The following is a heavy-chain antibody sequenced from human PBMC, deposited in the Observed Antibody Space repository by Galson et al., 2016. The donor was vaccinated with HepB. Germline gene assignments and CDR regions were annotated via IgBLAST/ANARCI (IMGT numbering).Heavy chain of an antibody. CDR1: GFTFGDYA. V-gene: IGHV3-9*01. Sequence: SLRLSCAASGFTFGDYAMHWVRQGPGKGLEWVSGISTNSGGKGYADSVKGRFTISRDNARNSLYLQMNSLRNEDTALYYCAKEMSDVLAFLEGRQSGDLGALNIWGQGTVVTVSS. CDR3: AKEMSDVLAFLEGRQSGDLGALNI. J-gene: IGHJ3*02. D-gene: IGHD3-3*02. CDR2: ISTNSGGK.